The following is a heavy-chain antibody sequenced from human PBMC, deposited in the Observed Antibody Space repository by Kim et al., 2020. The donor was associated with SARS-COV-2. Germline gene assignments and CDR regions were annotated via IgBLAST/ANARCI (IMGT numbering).Heavy chain of an antibody. V-gene: IGHV6-1*01. CDR3: AEGYGMHV. CDR2: SQWFN. Sequence: SQWFNDYAPSVKSRITISPDTSKNQFSLQLNSVTPDDAAVYYCAEGYGMHVWGQGTTVTVSS. J-gene: IGHJ6*02.